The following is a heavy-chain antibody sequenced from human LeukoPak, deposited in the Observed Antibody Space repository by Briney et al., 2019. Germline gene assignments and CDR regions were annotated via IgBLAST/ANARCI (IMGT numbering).Heavy chain of an antibody. J-gene: IGHJ4*02. CDR2: IYYSGST. CDR1: GGSISSSSYY. CDR3: ARDAPSGGSGFITYPNDY. V-gene: IGHV4-39*07. D-gene: IGHD3-10*01. Sequence: PSETLSLTCTVSGGSISSSSYYWGWIRQPPGKGLEWIGSIYYSGSTYYNPSLKSRVTISVDTSKNQSSLKLSSVTAADTAVYYCARDAPSGGSGFITYPNDYWGQGTLVTVSS.